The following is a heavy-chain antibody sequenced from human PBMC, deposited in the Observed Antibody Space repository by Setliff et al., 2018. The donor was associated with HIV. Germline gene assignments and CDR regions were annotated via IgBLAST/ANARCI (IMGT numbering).Heavy chain of an antibody. J-gene: IGHJ5*02. Sequence: KTSETLSLTCTVSGGSFSSGNYYWAWIRQPPGEGLEWIGGMSYSGTTYYNPSLKSRVTMSVDTSKNQFSLNLIFVTAADTAVYYCARQSSNTWSWFDPWGQGTLVTVSS. CDR1: GGSFSSGNYY. CDR2: MSYSGTT. CDR3: ARQSSNTWSWFDP. V-gene: IGHV4-39*01. D-gene: IGHD6-13*01.